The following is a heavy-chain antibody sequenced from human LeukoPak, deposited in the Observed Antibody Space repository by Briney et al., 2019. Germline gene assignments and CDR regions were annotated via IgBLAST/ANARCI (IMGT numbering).Heavy chain of an antibody. CDR2: IKQDGSEK. V-gene: IGHV3-7*01. CDR3: ARLNWNFESYMDV. Sequence: GGSLRLSCAASGFTFSSYWMSWVRQAPGKGLEWVANIKQDGSEKYYVDSVKGRFSISRDNAKNSLYLQMNSLRAEDTAVYYCARLNWNFESYMDVWGKGTTVTVSS. J-gene: IGHJ6*03. D-gene: IGHD1-7*01. CDR1: GFTFSSYW.